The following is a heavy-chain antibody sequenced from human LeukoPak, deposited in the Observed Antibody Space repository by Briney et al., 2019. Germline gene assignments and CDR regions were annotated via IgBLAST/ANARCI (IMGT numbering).Heavy chain of an antibody. J-gene: IGHJ4*02. D-gene: IGHD4-17*01. CDR2: IYTSGST. CDR1: GGSISSYY. CDR3: ARTMTTVTTDDY. V-gene: IGHV4-4*07. Sequence: SETLSLTCTVSGGSISSYYWSWIRQPAGKGLEWIGRIYTSGSTNYNPSLKSRVTMSVDTSKNQFSLKLSAVTAADTAVYYCARTMTTVTTDDYWGQGTLVTVSS.